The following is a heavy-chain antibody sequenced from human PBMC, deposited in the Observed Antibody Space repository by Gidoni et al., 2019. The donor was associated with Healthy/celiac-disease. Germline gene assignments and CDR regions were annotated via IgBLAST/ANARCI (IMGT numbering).Heavy chain of an antibody. D-gene: IGHD3-22*01. J-gene: IGHJ3*02. CDR1: GFTFADYA. V-gene: IGHV3-9*01. CDR2: ISWNSGSI. CDR3: AKGTMIVVANDAFDI. Sequence: EVQLVESGGGLVQPGRSLRLSCAASGFTFADYAMHWVRQAPGKGLEWVSGISWNSGSIGYADSVKGRFTISRDNAKNSLYLQMNSLRAEDTALYYCAKGTMIVVANDAFDIWGQGTMVTVSS.